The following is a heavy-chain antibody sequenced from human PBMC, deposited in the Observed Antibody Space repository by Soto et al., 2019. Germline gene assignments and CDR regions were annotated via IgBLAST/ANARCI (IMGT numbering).Heavy chain of an antibody. D-gene: IGHD2-21*01. V-gene: IGHV3-23*01. Sequence: VGSLRLSCAASGFTFSGYPMTWVRRARGQGLEWVSTIDSGGGTYYPDSVRGRFTISRDNSKNTLYLQMNSLRAEDTATYYCAKYSAPGSRDFDFWGQGTLVTVSS. J-gene: IGHJ4*01. CDR1: GFTFSGYP. CDR2: IDSGGGT. CDR3: AKYSAPGSRDFDF.